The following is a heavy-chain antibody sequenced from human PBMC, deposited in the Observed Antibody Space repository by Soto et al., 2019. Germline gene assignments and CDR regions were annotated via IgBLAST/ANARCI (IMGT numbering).Heavy chain of an antibody. D-gene: IGHD3-3*01. V-gene: IGHV1-2*04. CDR2: INPNSGGT. J-gene: IGHJ6*03. CDR3: ARGRQYYNFWSGYPRDYYYMDV. CDR1: GYTFTGYY. Sequence: QVQLVQSGAEVKKPGASVKVSCKASGYTFTGYYMHWVRQAPGQGLEWMGWINPNSGGTNYAQKFQGWVTMTRDTSISTAYMELSRLRSDDTAVYYCARGRQYYNFWSGYPRDYYYMDVWCKGTTVTVSS.